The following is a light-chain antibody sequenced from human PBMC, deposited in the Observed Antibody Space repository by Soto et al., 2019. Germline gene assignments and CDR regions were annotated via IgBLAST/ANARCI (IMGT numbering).Light chain of an antibody. CDR2: GAS. CDR3: QQYGTSPYT. V-gene: IGKV3-20*01. Sequence: DIVLTQSPGTLSFSPGDRATLSCRASQIITSNQLAWYQHRPGQAPRLLIYGASSRAAGIPDRFTGSGSGTDFTLTIKRLGPEDFAVYYCQQYGTSPYTFGQGARLDFK. CDR1: QIITSNQ. J-gene: IGKJ2*01.